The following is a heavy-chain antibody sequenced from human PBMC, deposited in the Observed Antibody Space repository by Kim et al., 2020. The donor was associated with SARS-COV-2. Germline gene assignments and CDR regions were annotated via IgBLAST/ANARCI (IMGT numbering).Heavy chain of an antibody. CDR3: ARDKRIAAAGTAGDY. D-gene: IGHD6-13*01. J-gene: IGHJ4*02. V-gene: IGHV1-18*01. Sequence: QKLQGRVTMTTDTSTSTAYMELRSLRSDDTAVYYCARDKRIAAAGTAGDYWGQGTLVTVSS.